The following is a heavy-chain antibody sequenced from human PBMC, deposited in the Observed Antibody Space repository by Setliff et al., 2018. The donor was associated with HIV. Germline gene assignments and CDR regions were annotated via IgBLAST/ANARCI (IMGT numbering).Heavy chain of an antibody. J-gene: IGHJ4*02. CDR3: ARSTTAD. Sequence: GSSVKVSCKASGYSFSGYYMHWLRQAPGQGLEWMGWIYPNTGGTNYAQKFQGRVTMTRDTSISTAYMELNRLSSDDTAVYYCARSTTADWGQGTLVTVSS. CDR1: GYSFSGYY. V-gene: IGHV1-2*02. CDR2: IYPNTGGT. D-gene: IGHD4-17*01.